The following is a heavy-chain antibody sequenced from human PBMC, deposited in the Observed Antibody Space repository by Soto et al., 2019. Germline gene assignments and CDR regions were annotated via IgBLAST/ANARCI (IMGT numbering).Heavy chain of an antibody. CDR1: GYTFTSYD. CDR3: AGYCSSSICPEDHYFALEV. CDR2: MNPNSGNT. J-gene: IGHJ6*02. V-gene: IGHV1-8*01. Sequence: VKVSCKASGYTFTSYDINWVRQATGQGLEWMGWMNPNSGNTGYAQKFQGRVTMTRNTSKKQVSLKLSSVSAADTARYFCAGYCSSSICPEDHYFALEVWGQGTTVTVSS. D-gene: IGHD2-2*01.